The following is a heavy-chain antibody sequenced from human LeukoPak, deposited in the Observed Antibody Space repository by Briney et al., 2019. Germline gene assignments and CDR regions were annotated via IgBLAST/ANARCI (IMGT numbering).Heavy chain of an antibody. CDR1: GGTFSSYA. Sequence: WASVKVSCKASGGTFSSYAISWVRQAPGQGLEWMGWINPNSGGTNYAQKFQGRVTMTRDTSISTAYMELSRLRSDDTAVYYCARDLIYCSSTSCYPKDFDYWGQGTLVTVSS. V-gene: IGHV1-2*02. CDR3: ARDLIYCSSTSCYPKDFDY. D-gene: IGHD2-2*01. J-gene: IGHJ4*02. CDR2: INPNSGGT.